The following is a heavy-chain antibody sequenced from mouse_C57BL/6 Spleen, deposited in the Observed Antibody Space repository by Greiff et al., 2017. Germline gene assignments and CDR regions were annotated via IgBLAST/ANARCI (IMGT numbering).Heavy chain of an antibody. Sequence: QVQLQQSGAELVRPGASVTLSCKASGYTFTDYEMHWVKQTPVHGLEWIGAIDPETGGTAYNQKFKGKAILTADKSSSTAYMELRSLTSEDSAVYYWTRAEDVITTVVARDSFDYWGQGTTLTVSS. V-gene: IGHV1-15*01. J-gene: IGHJ2*01. CDR1: GYTFTDYE. CDR2: IDPETGGT. D-gene: IGHD1-1*01. CDR3: TRAEDVITTVVARDSFDY.